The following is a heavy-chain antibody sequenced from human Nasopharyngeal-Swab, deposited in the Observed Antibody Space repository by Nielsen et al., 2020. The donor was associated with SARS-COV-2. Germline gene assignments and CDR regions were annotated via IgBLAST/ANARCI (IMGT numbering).Heavy chain of an antibody. D-gene: IGHD2-15*01. J-gene: IGHJ4*02. CDR1: GYTFSSYW. CDR3: ATDIVDLVATTDF. CDR2: IDNYGSVT. V-gene: IGHV3-74*01. Sequence: GESLKISCAASGYTFSSYWMHWVRHVPGKGLVWVSRIDNYGSVTDYADSVKGRFTISRDNAKNTLYLQMDSLREDDTAMYYCATDIVDLVATTDFWGQGTRVTVSS.